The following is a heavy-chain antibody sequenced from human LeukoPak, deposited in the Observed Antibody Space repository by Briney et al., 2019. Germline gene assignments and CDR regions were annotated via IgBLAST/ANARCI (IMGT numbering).Heavy chain of an antibody. CDR3: ARGSDVLLRFGESKY. D-gene: IGHD3-10*01. V-gene: IGHV3-30*04. J-gene: IGHJ4*02. CDR2: ISYDGSNK. CDR1: GFTFSSYA. Sequence: GRSLRLSCAASGFTFSSYAMHWVRQAPGKGLEWVAVISYDGSNKYYADSVKGRFTISRDNSKNTLYLQMNSLRAEDTAVYYCARGSDVLLRFGESKYWGQGTLVTVSS.